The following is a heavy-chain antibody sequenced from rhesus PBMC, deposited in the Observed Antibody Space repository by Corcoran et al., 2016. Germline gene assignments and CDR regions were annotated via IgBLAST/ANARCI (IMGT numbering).Heavy chain of an antibody. J-gene: IGHJ2*01. D-gene: IGHD3-3*01. CDR3: AKSVYNIWTGYYTDWYFDL. CDR1: GYSFTSSW. CDR2: IYPGYSDT. V-gene: IGHV5S1*01. Sequence: EVQLVQSGAEVKRPGESLRISCKTSGYSFTSSWISWVCQMPGKGLEWMGSIYPGYSDTRYRPSFQGQVTISADQSISTTFLQWSSLKASDTATYYCAKSVYNIWTGYYTDWYFDLWGPGTPITISS.